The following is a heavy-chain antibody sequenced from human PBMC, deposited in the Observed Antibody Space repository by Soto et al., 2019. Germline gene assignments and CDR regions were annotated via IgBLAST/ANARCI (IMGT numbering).Heavy chain of an antibody. CDR1: GGSFSGYY. CDR2: INHSGST. V-gene: IGHV4-34*01. D-gene: IGHD6-13*01. J-gene: IGHJ6*02. Sequence: QVQLQQWGAGLLKPSETLSLTCAVYGGSFSGYYWSWIRQPPGKGLEWIGEINHSGSTNYNPSLKSRVTIAVATTKNQFSLKLSSVAAADTAVYYCARGFRAAAGSPYYYYYYGMDVWGQGTTVTVSS. CDR3: ARGFRAAAGSPYYYYYYGMDV.